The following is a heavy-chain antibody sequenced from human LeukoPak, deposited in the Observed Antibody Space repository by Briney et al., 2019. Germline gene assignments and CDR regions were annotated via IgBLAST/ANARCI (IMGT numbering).Heavy chain of an antibody. V-gene: IGHV4-59*01. CDR2: ISYSGST. J-gene: IGHJ6*03. Sequence: PSETLSLTCTVSGGSISGYYWNWIRQPPGKRLEWIGYISYSGSTNYNPSLKSRVTISVDTSKNQFSLKLSSVTAADTAVYYCARTTEGGYTYDYFYYYYMDVWGKGTTVTISS. D-gene: IGHD5-18*01. CDR3: ARTTEGGYTYDYFYYYYMDV. CDR1: GGSISGYY.